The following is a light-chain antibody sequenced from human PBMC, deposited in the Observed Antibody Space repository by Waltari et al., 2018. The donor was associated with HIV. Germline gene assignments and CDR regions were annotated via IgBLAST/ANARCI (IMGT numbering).Light chain of an antibody. CDR3: QQYGDSPIT. CDR1: VTISTSY. V-gene: IGKV3-20*01. Sequence: EVVLTQSPDTLSLSSGERATLSCRASVTISTSYVAWYQQKGGQSTRLLIYGSAIRATGIPDRCSGTGSGTDFTLTINRLEPGDSSMFYCQQYGDSPITFGQGTRLEIK. J-gene: IGKJ5*01. CDR2: GSA.